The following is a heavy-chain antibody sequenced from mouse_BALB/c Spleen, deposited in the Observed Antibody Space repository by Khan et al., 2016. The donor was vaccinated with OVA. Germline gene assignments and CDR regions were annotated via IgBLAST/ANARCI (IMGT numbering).Heavy chain of an antibody. CDR2: ISTGGSYT. D-gene: IGHD1-1*01. J-gene: IGHJ3*01. CDR1: GFTFSTYG. V-gene: IGHV5-6*01. CDR3: ARLAYYYDSEGFAY. Sequence: EVELVESGGDLVKPGGSLKLSCAASGFTFSTYGMSWVRQTPDKRLEWVATISTGGSYTYYPDSVKGRFTISRDNAKNTRYLQMSSLKSEDTAMFYCARLAYYYDSEGFAYWGQGTLVPVSA.